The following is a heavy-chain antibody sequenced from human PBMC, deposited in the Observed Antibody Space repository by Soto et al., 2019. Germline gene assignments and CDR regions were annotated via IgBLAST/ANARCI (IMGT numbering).Heavy chain of an antibody. Sequence: SETLSLTCTVSGGSISSYYWSCIRQPPGKGLEWIGYIYYSGSTNYNPSLKSRVTISVDTSKNQFSLKLSSVTAADTAVYYCARRYGGNFDYWGQGTQVTVSS. V-gene: IGHV4-59*01. J-gene: IGHJ4*02. CDR1: GGSISSYY. CDR3: ARRYGGNFDY. D-gene: IGHD3-16*01. CDR2: IYYSGST.